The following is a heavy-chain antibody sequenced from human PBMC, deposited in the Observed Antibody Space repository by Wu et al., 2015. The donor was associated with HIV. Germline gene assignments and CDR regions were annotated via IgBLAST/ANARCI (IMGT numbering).Heavy chain of an antibody. Sequence: QVQLVQSGAEMKKPGSSVKVSCRASGYTFSDYYINWVRQAPGQGLEWMGWMNPNSGGTNYAQKFQGRVTMTRDTSITTAYMELSRLRSDDTALYYCAREDYYDSDDAFDIWGQGTVVTVSS. V-gene: IGHV1-2*02. J-gene: IGHJ3*02. CDR3: AREDYYDSDDAFDI. D-gene: IGHD3-22*01. CDR1: GYTFSDYY. CDR2: MNPNSGGT.